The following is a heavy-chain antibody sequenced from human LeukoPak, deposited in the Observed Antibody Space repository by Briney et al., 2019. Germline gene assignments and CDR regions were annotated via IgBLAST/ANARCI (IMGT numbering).Heavy chain of an antibody. Sequence: PGGSLRLSCAASGFTFSHYDMTWVRQAPGKGLEWVSGIITSGTNTYYADSVKGRFTISRDNSRNTLYLQMNSLRAEDTALYYFAKSLRRAFDIWGQGTMVTVSS. CDR2: IITSGTNT. V-gene: IGHV3-23*01. CDR1: GFTFSHYD. J-gene: IGHJ3*02. CDR3: AKSLRRAFDI.